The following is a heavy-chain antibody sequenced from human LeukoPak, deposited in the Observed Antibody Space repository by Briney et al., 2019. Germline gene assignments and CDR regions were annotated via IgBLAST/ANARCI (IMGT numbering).Heavy chain of an antibody. D-gene: IGHD6-13*01. CDR1: GFTFSNYS. CDR2: ISSSSSYI. J-gene: IGHJ4*02. CDR3: ARVDLAAAFDY. Sequence: GGSLRLSCAASGFTFSNYSMNWVRQAPGKGLEWVSSISSSSSYIYYADSVKGRFTISRDNAKNSLYLQMNSLRAEDTAVYYCARVDLAAAFDYWGQGTLVTVSS. V-gene: IGHV3-21*01.